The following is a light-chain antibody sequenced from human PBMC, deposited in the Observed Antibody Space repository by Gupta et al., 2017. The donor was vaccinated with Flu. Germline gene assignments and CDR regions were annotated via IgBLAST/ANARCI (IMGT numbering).Light chain of an antibody. V-gene: IGKV1-5*03. CDR1: QSISSW. Sequence: DIQLTQSPSTLSASVGDRVTITCRASQSISSWLAWYQQKAGKAPDLLIYRASSLHSGVPSRFSGSGFGTEFTLTISSLQPDDFATYYCQQHNSYPLTFGQGTRLEI. CDR3: QQHNSYPLT. CDR2: RAS. J-gene: IGKJ5*01.